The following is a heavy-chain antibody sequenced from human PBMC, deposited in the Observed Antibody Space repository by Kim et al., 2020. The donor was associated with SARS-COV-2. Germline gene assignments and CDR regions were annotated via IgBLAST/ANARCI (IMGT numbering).Heavy chain of an antibody. J-gene: IGHJ6*02. CDR1: GYTFTGYY. CDR2: INPNSGGT. V-gene: IGHV1-2*02. CDR3: ARVEMATIFLSFHGVSYGMDV. Sequence: ASVKVSCKASGYTFTGYYMHWVRQAPGQGLEWMGWINPNSGGTNYAQKFQGRVTMTRDTSISTAYMELSRLRSDDTAVYYCARVEMATIFLSFHGVSYGMDVWGQGTTVTVSS. D-gene: IGHD5-12*01.